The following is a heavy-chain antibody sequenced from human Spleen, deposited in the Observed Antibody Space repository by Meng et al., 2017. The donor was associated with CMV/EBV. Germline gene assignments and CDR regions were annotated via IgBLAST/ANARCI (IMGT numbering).Heavy chain of an antibody. CDR1: GGTFSRYA. CDR2: INPNSGGT. J-gene: IGHJ4*02. CDR3: ARVDNDDPVAPYYFDY. D-gene: IGHD2-21*01. Sequence: ASVKVSCKASGGTFSRYAISWVRQAPGQGLEWMGWINPNSGGTNYAQKFQGRVTMTRDTSISTAYMELSRLRSDDTAVYYCARVDNDDPVAPYYFDYWGQGTLVTVSS. V-gene: IGHV1-2*02.